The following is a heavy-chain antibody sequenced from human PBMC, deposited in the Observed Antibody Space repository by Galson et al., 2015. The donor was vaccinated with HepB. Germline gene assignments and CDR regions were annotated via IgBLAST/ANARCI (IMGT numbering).Heavy chain of an antibody. CDR3: ARSTVTTNSDWFDP. CDR2: VSADNGKT. D-gene: IGHD4-11*01. CDR1: GYTFSRSA. J-gene: IGHJ5*02. Sequence: SVKVSCKASGYTFSRSAITWVRQAPGQGLEWMGWVSADNGKTKYAQKLQGRVTMTTDTSTSTVYMELRSLRSDDTAVYYCARSTVTTNSDWFDPWGQGTLVTVSS. V-gene: IGHV1-18*01.